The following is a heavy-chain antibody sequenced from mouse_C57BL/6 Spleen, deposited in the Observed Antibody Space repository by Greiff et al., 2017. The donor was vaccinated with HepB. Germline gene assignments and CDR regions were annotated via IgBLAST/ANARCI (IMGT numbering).Heavy chain of an antibody. CDR1: GYAFSSYW. J-gene: IGHJ4*01. Sequence: QVHVKQSGAELVKPGASVKISCKASGYAFSSYWMNWVKQRPGKGLEWIGQIYPGDGDTNYNGKFKGKATLTADKSSSTAYMQLSSLTSEVSAVYFCARSWKVVDAMDYWGQGTSVTVSS. V-gene: IGHV1-80*01. CDR3: ARSWKVVDAMDY. D-gene: IGHD1-1*01. CDR2: IYPGDGDT.